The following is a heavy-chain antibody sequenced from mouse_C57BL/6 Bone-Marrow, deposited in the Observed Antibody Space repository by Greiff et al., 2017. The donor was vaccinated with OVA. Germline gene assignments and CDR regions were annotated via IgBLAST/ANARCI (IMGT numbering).Heavy chain of an antibody. J-gene: IGHJ2*01. CDR1: GYTFTDYE. V-gene: IGHV1-15*01. D-gene: IGHD1-1*01. CDR3: TTTVVAYYFDY. Sequence: VQLQQSGAELVRPGASVTLSCKASGYTFTDYEMHWVKQTPVHGLEWIGAIDPETGGTAYNQKFKGKAILTADKSSSTAYMELRSLTSEDSAVYYCTTTVVAYYFDYWGQGTTLTVSS. CDR2: IDPETGGT.